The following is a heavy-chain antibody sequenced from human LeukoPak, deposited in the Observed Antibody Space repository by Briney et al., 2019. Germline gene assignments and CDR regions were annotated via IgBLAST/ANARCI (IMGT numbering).Heavy chain of an antibody. V-gene: IGHV3-66*01. J-gene: IGHJ5*02. CDR3: ARDRSWFDP. D-gene: IGHD6-19*01. CDR1: RXLFSSNY. CDR2: SYSGGST. Sequence: GGSLRLSCVASRXLFSSNYLTWVGQAPGKGLELVSVSYSGGSTYYADSVKGRFTISRDNSKNTLYLQMNNLRVEDTAVYYCARDRSWFDPWGQGTPVTVSS.